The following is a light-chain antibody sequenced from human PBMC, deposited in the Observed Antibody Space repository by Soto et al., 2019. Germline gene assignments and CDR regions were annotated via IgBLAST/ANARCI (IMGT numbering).Light chain of an antibody. Sequence: DIQMARSPSTPSASVGDRVTITCRASQSISSWLAWYQQKPGKAPELLIYDASSLESGVPSRFSGSGSATEFTLTISSLQPDDFATYYCQQYNNYWTFGQGTKVDIK. CDR1: QSISSW. CDR3: QQYNNYWT. V-gene: IGKV1-5*01. CDR2: DAS. J-gene: IGKJ1*01.